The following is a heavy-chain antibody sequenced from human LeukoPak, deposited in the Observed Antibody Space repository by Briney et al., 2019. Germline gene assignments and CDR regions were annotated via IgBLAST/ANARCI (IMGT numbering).Heavy chain of an antibody. V-gene: IGHV3-23*01. D-gene: IGHD3-22*01. CDR2: ISGSGNRA. Sequence: GGSLRLSCTASGFTFGDYAMSWVRQAPGKGLEWVSAISGSGNRAYHADSVKGRFTISRDNSKNTLYLQMNSLRAEDTAVYYCAKGVSSDNLEAYFDYWGQGTLVTVSS. CDR3: AKGVSSDNLEAYFDY. CDR1: GFTFGDYA. J-gene: IGHJ4*02.